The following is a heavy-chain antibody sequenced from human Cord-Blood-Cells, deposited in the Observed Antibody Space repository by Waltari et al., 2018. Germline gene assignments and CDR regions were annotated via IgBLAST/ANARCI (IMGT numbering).Heavy chain of an antibody. V-gene: IGHV4-31*03. J-gene: IGHJ3*02. CDR1: GGSISSGGYY. Sequence: QVQLQESGPGLVKPSQTLSLTCTVSGGSISSGGYYWSWIRQHPGKGLEWIGYVYYSGSTYYNPTPKSRVTISVDTSKDQFSLELGSVAAADTAVYYCAGEGTEGGSPDAVDIWGQRAMVTDAS. D-gene: IGHD1-26*01. CDR3: AGEGTEGGSPDAVDI. CDR2: VYYSGST.